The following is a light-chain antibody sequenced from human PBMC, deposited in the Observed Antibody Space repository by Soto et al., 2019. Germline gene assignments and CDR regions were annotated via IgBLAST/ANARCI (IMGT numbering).Light chain of an antibody. CDR2: AAS. CDR1: QSISSY. CDR3: QQSYSTPIT. V-gene: IGKV1-39*01. J-gene: IGKJ5*01. Sequence: DIQMTKSPSSLSASVGDRVTITCRASQSISSYLNWYQQKLGKAPKLLIYAASILQRGVPSRFSGSGSGTDFTLTISSLQPEDFATYYCQQSYSTPITFGQGTRREIK.